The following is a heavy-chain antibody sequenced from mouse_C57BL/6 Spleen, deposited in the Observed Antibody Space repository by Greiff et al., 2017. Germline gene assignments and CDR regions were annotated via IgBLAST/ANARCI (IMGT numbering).Heavy chain of an antibody. CDR3: GSDRDDYGFAY. V-gene: IGHV5-16*02. J-gene: IGHJ3*01. CDR2: INYDGSST. D-gene: IGHD2-4*01. CDR1: GFTFSDYY. Sequence: EVKVVESEGGLVQPGSSMKLSCTASGFTFSDYYMAWVRQVPEKGLEWVANINYDGSSTYYLDPLKSRFIFSRDNAKNILYLQLSSLTSEDTAMFCYGSDRDDYGFAYWGQGTLVTVSA.